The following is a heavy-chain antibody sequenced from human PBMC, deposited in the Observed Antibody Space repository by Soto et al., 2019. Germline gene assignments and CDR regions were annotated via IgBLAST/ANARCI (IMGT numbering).Heavy chain of an antibody. D-gene: IGHD3-3*01. V-gene: IGHV4-59*11. J-gene: IGHJ6*03. CDR1: GVSLSSHY. CDR3: AREIMHYDFWSGYYRYYYYMDV. CDR2: IYYSGST. Sequence: SETLSLTCTVSGVSLSSHYWRWIRQPPGKGLEWIGYIYYSGSTNYNPSLKSRVTISVDTSKNQFSLKLSSMTAADTAVYYCAREIMHYDFWSGYYRYYYYMDVGGKGTTVTVSS.